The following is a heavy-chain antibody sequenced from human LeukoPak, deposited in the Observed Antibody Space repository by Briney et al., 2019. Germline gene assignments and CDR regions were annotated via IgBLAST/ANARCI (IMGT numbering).Heavy chain of an antibody. CDR1: GFTTFSTYS. J-gene: IGHJ4*02. D-gene: IGHD3-10*01. CDR2: ISSSGSTI. V-gene: IGHV3-48*04. Sequence: GGSLRLSCAASGFTTFSTYSINWVRQAPGKGLEWVSYISSSGSTIYYADSVKGRFTISRDNAKNSLYLQMNSLRAEDTAVYYCASLWVGTCDYWGQGTLVTVSS. CDR3: ASLWVGTCDY.